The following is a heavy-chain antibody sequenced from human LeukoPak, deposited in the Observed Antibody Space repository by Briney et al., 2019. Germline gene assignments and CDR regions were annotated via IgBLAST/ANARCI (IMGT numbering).Heavy chain of an antibody. J-gene: IGHJ4*02. CDR3: ARDQEGFDY. V-gene: IGHV1-3*01. Sequence: ASVKVSCKASGYTFTSYAMQWVRQAPGQRLEWMGWINAGSGNTEYSQKFQGRVTVTRDTSTSTVHMELSGLRSEDTAVYYCARDQEGFDYWGQGTLVTVSS. CDR2: INAGSGNT. CDR1: GYTFTSYA.